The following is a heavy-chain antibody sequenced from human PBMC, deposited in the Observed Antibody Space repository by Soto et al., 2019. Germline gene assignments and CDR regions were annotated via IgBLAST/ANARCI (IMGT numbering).Heavy chain of an antibody. CDR2: IYSGGST. J-gene: IGHJ4*02. CDR1: GFTVSNNF. V-gene: IGHV3-53*01. CDR3: ARDGTSSWAYFDY. Sequence: GSLRLSCAASGFTVSNNFMSWVRQAPGKGLEWVSVIYSGGSTYYADSVKGRFTISRDNSKNTVFLQMNSLRAEDTAVYYCARDGTSSWAYFDYWGQGAQVTVSS. D-gene: IGHD6-13*01.